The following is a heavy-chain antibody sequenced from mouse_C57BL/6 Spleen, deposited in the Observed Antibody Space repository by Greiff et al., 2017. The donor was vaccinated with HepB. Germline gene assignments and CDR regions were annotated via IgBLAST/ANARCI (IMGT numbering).Heavy chain of an antibody. CDR2: IDPANGNT. CDR3: ARGGKAFSWFAY. D-gene: IGHD1-3*01. CDR1: GFNIKNTY. Sequence: VQLQQSVAELVRPGASVKLSCTASGFNIKNTYMHLVKQRPEQGLEWIGRIDPANGNTKYAPKFQGKATITADTSSNTAYLQTSSLTSEDTAIYYCARGGKAFSWFAYWGQGTLVTVSA. J-gene: IGHJ3*01. V-gene: IGHV14-3*01.